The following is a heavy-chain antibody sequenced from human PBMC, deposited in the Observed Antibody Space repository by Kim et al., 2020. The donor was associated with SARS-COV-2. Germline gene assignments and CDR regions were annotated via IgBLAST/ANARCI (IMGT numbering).Heavy chain of an antibody. V-gene: IGHV1-46*01. CDR3: ANLVATGGPKDY. D-gene: IGHD5-12*01. CDR1: GYTFTSYY. Sequence: ASVKVSCKASGYTFTSYYMHWVRQAPGQGLEWMGIINPSGGSTSYAQKFQGRVTMTRDTSTSTVYMELSSLRSEDTAVYYCANLVATGGPKDYWGQGTLVTVSS. J-gene: IGHJ4*02. CDR2: INPSGGST.